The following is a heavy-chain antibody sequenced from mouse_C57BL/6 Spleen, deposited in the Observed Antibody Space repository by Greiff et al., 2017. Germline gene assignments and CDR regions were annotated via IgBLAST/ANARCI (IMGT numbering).Heavy chain of an antibody. CDR1: GYTFTSYW. J-gene: IGHJ2*01. Sequence: QVQLQQPGAELVKPGASVKLSCKASGYTFTSYWMHWVKQRPGQGLEWIGMIHPTSGSTNYNEKFTSKATLTVDRSSSQASRQLSSLTSADSAVYYCARNYDYDGPSYCFDYWGQGTTRTVSS. D-gene: IGHD2-4*01. V-gene: IGHV1-64*01. CDR3: ARNYDYDGPSYCFDY. CDR2: IHPTSGST.